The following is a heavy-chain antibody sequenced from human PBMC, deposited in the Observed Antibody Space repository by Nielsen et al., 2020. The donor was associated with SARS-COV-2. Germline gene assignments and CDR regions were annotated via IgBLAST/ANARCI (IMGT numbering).Heavy chain of an antibody. Sequence: GESLKISCAASGFTLSSYAMSWVRQAPGKGLEWVSAISGSGGSTYYADSVKGRFTISRDNSKNTLYLQMNSLRAEDTAVYYCAIDGIVGATGIDYWGQGTLVTVSS. CDR3: AIDGIVGATGIDY. CDR2: ISGSGGST. CDR1: GFTLSSYA. V-gene: IGHV3-23*01. D-gene: IGHD1-26*01. J-gene: IGHJ4*02.